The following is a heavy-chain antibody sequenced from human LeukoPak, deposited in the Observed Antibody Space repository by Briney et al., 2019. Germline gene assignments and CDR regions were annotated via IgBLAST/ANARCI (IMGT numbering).Heavy chain of an antibody. J-gene: IGHJ3*02. CDR3: VKGFGDYYDSSGGDAFDI. D-gene: IGHD3-22*01. Sequence: PGGSLRLSCSASGFTFSSYAMHWVRQAPGKGLVYVSAISSNGGSTYYADSVKGRFTISRDNSKNTLYLQMSSLRAEDTAVYYCVKGFGDYYDSSGGDAFDIWGQGTMVTVSS. V-gene: IGHV3-64D*09. CDR1: GFTFSSYA. CDR2: ISSNGGST.